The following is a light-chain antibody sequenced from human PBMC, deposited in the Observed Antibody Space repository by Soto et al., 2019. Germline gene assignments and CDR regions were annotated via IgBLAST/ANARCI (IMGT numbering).Light chain of an antibody. CDR3: QHYSTWLWT. CDR2: GAS. CDR1: QSVSSK. J-gene: IGKJ1*01. Sequence: EIVMTQSPATLSVSPGERATLSCRASQSVSSKLSCYQQNPGQGPRLLIYGASTRATGIPARFSGSGSGTEFNLTISSLQSEDFALYYCQHYSTWLWTFGQGTKVEIK. V-gene: IGKV3-15*01.